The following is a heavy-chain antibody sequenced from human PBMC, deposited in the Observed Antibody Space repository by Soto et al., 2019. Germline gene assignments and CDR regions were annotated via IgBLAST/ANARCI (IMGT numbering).Heavy chain of an antibody. Sequence: SGPTLVNPTQTLTLTCTFSGFSLSTSGVGVGWIRQPPGKALEWLALIYWNDDKRYSPSLKSRHTITKDTSKNQVVLTMTNMDPVDTATYYCAHSPLIAVASDYYYYVMDVWGQGTTVTVAS. CDR1: GFSLSTSGVG. CDR3: AHSPLIAVASDYYYYVMDV. CDR2: IYWNDDK. J-gene: IGHJ6*02. D-gene: IGHD6-19*01. V-gene: IGHV2-5*01.